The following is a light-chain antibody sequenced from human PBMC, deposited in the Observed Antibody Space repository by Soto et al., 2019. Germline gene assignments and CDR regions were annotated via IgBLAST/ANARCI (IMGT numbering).Light chain of an antibody. Sequence: DIVMTQSPDSLAVSLGERATINCKSSQSILYSSNNNNYLAWYQQQPGQPPKLLIYWASFRESGVPNRFSGSGSGTDFTLTISSLQAEDVAVYYCQQYYTTPYTVGQGTKLEIK. CDR3: QQYYTTPYT. V-gene: IGKV4-1*01. CDR1: QSILYSSNNNNY. CDR2: WAS. J-gene: IGKJ2*01.